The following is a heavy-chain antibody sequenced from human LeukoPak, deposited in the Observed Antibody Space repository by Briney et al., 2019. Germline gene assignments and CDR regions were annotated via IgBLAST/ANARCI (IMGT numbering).Heavy chain of an antibody. CDR2: ISYDGSNK. D-gene: IGHD3-9*01. Sequence: GGSLRLSCAASGFTFSSYAMHWVRQAPGKGLEWVAVISYDGSNKYYADSVKGRFTISRDNSKNTLYLQMTSLRAEDTAVYYCARDVGYFDWLLYPDYWGQGTLVTVSS. J-gene: IGHJ4*02. CDR1: GFTFSSYA. V-gene: IGHV3-30*04. CDR3: ARDVGYFDWLLYPDY.